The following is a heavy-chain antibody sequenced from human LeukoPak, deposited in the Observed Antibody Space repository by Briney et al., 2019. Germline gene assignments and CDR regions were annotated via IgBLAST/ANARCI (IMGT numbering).Heavy chain of an antibody. CDR1: GGFFSGYY. CDR2: INHSGST. CDR3: ARGGIVVVPAATPYYYGMDV. J-gene: IGHJ6*02. D-gene: IGHD2-2*01. Sequence: PSETLSLTCAVYGGFFSGYYWSWIRQPPGKGLEWIGEINHSGSTNYNPSLKSRVTISVDTSKNQFSLKLSSVTAADTAVYYCARGGIVVVPAATPYYYGMDVWGQGTTVTVSS. V-gene: IGHV4-34*01.